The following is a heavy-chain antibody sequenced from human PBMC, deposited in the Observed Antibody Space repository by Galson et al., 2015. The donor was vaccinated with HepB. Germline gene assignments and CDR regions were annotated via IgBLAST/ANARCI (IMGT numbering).Heavy chain of an antibody. CDR1: GFTFSSYS. Sequence: SLRLSCAASGFTFSSYSMNWVRQAPGKGLEWVSSISSSSSYIYYADSVKGRFTISRDNAKNSLYLQMNSLRAEDTAVYYCARALRVGRGTIVVVPAAIEGYYGMDVWGQGTTVTVSS. CDR2: ISSSSSYI. J-gene: IGHJ6*02. V-gene: IGHV3-21*01. D-gene: IGHD2-2*02. CDR3: ARALRVGRGTIVVVPAAIEGYYGMDV.